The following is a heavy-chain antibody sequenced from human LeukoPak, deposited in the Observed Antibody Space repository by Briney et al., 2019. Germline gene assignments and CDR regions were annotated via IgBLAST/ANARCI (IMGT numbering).Heavy chain of an antibody. CDR3: ARESRAFYYYMDV. J-gene: IGHJ6*03. V-gene: IGHV4-39*07. Sequence: SETLSLTCTVSGGSISSSSYYWGWIRQPPGKGLEWIGSIYTSGSTNYNPSLKSRVTMSVDTSKNQFSLKLSSVTAADTAVYYCARESRAFYYYMDVWGKGTTVTISS. CDR2: IYTSGST. CDR1: GGSISSSSYY.